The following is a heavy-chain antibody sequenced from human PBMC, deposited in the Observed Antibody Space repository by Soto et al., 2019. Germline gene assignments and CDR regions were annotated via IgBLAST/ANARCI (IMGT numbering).Heavy chain of an antibody. CDR1: GYFFSTYW. CDR3: ARRGGSVFFDV. Sequence: GESLKISCKGSGYFFSTYWIAWVRQMPGKGLEWMGIIYPGGSETKYSPSFEGQVTISADKSITTAYLQWSRLRASDTATYYCARRGGSVFFDVWGQGTLVTVSS. D-gene: IGHD6-19*01. V-gene: IGHV5-51*01. CDR2: IYPGGSET. J-gene: IGHJ3*01.